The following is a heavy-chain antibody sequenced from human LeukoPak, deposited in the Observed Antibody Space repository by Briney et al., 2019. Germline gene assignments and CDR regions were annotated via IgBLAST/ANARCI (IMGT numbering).Heavy chain of an antibody. V-gene: IGHV3-23*01. CDR2: ISGSGGST. J-gene: IGHJ4*02. CDR1: GFTFSTYA. CDR3: AKHSYDSSGYYSIDY. D-gene: IGHD3-22*01. Sequence: GGSLRFSCVASGFTFSTYAMSWVRQAPGKGLEWVSVISGSGGSTYYADSVKGRFTISRDNSKNTLYLQMNSLRAEDTAVYYCAKHSYDSSGYYSIDYWGQGTLVTVFS.